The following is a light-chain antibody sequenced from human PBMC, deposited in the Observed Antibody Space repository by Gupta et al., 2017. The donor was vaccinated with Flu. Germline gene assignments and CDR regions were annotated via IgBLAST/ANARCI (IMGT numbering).Light chain of an antibody. Sequence: DVQMTQSPSALSASVGDRVTITCRASQDIGNWLAWYQQKPQSAPKSLIFATSTLRSGIPSRFSGTGSGTDFTLTITGLQAEDVGTYDCQQYKSYPLTVGGGTKVEI. V-gene: IGKV1D-16*01. J-gene: IGKJ4*01. CDR2: ATS. CDR1: QDIGNW. CDR3: QQYKSYPLT.